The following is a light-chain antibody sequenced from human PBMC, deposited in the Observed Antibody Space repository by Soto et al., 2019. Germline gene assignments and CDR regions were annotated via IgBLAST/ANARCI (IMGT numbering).Light chain of an antibody. CDR2: GNN. CDR3: QSYDSSLSGYV. Sequence: QSVLTQPPSVSGAPGQRVTISCTGSSSNIGADYDVHWYQHLPGTAPKLLIYGNNNRPSGVPDRFSASKSGTSASLAITGLQAEDETDYYCQSYDSSLSGYVFGTGTKLTVL. J-gene: IGLJ1*01. V-gene: IGLV1-40*01. CDR1: SSNIGADYD.